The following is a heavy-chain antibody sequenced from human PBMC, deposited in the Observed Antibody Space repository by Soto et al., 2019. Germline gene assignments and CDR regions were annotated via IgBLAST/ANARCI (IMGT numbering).Heavy chain of an antibody. CDR2: IKRKTDGETT. D-gene: IGHD3-22*01. V-gene: IGHV3-15*07. Sequence: PGGSLRLSCAASGFTFSNAWMNWVRQAPGKGLVWVGRIKRKTDGETTDYAAPVKGRFTISRDYSRNTLYLQMNSLATEDKAVYYCSTVRDSYDSGVYWYFDLWGRGTLVTVSS. CDR3: STVRDSYDSGVYWYFDL. CDR1: GFTFSNAW. J-gene: IGHJ2*01.